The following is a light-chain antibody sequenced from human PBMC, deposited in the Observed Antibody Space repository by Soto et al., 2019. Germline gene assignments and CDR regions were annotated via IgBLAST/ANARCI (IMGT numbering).Light chain of an antibody. Sequence: QSVLAQPASVSGSPGQSITISCTGTSSDVGAYNLVSWYQQHPDKAPKLMIYEVNKRPSGVSNRFSGSKSVNTATLTISGLQADDEADYYCSSYTSSSTRVFGTGTKVTVL. V-gene: IGLV2-14*02. CDR2: EVN. CDR3: SSYTSSSTRV. CDR1: SSDVGAYNL. J-gene: IGLJ1*01.